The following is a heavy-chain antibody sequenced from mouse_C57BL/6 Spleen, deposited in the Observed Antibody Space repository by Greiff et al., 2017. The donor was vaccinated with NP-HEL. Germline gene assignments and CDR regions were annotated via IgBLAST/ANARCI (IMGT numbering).Heavy chain of an antibody. V-gene: IGHV5-2*01. CDR1: EYEFPSHD. CDR2: INSDGGST. CDR3: ARHRDYGGGYAVYY. Sequence: EVQGVESGGGLVQPGESLKLSCESNEYEFPSHDMSWVRKTPETRLELVAAINSDGGSTYYPDTMERRFIISRDTTKKTLYLQMSSLRSEDTALYYCARHRDYGGGYAVYYWGQGNSVTVSS. J-gene: IGHJ4*01. D-gene: IGHD1-1*02.